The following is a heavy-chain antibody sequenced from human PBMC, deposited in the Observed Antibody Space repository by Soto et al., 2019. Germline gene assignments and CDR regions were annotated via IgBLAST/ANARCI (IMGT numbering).Heavy chain of an antibody. V-gene: IGHV3-23*01. J-gene: IGHJ4*02. CDR2: ITGTSANT. Sequence: EVQLLESGGGLVQPGGSLRLSCAASRFTFSNFAMSWVRQAPGKGLEWVSTITGTSANTYYTDSVKGRFAISRANSQNTLYLQMKSLTTADTAVYYCAKGGANYGLLPHDYWGQGTHVNDSS. CDR1: RFTFSNFA. D-gene: IGHD3-10*01. CDR3: AKGGANYGLLPHDY.